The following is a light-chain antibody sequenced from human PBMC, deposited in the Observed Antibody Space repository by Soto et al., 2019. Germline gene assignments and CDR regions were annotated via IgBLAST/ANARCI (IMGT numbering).Light chain of an antibody. V-gene: IGKV1-5*03. CDR2: KAS. J-gene: IGKJ1*01. Sequence: MTQSLATLSASVEDRVTIPCRASQSISSWLAWYQQKPGKAPKLLIYKASSLESGVPSRFSGSGSGTEFTLTISSLQPDDFATYYCQQYNSYSWTFGQGSKVDI. CDR3: QQYNSYSWT. CDR1: QSISSW.